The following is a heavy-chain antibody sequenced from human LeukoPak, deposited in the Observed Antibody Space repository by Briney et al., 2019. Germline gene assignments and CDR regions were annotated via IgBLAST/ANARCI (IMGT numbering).Heavy chain of an antibody. CDR3: TTVTLRPVGL. Sequence: ETLSLTCTVSGGSISSYYWSWIRQPPGKGLEWVGRIKSKSDGGTTDYAAPVKGRFTISRDDSKNTLFLQVNSLKIEDTAVYYCTTVTLRPVGLWGQGTLVTVSS. CDR1: GGSISSYY. J-gene: IGHJ4*02. D-gene: IGHD3-10*01. V-gene: IGHV3-15*05. CDR2: IKSKSDGGTT.